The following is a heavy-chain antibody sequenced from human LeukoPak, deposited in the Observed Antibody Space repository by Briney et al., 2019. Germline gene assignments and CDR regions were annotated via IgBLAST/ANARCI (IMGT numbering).Heavy chain of an antibody. Sequence: ASVKVSCKASGGTFSSYAISWVRQAPGQGLEWMGGIIPIFDTANYAQKFQGRVTITADESTSSAYMELSSLRSEDTAVYYCARESAHYYGSGSFDYWGQGTLVTVSS. D-gene: IGHD3-10*01. V-gene: IGHV1-69*01. CDR1: GGTFSSYA. CDR2: IIPIFDTA. CDR3: ARESAHYYGSGSFDY. J-gene: IGHJ4*02.